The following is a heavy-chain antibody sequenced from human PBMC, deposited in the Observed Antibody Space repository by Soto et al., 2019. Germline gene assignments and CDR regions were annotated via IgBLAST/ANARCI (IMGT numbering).Heavy chain of an antibody. CDR2: ISWNSGSI. V-gene: IGHV3-9*01. CDR3: AKGLSMTLDAFDI. J-gene: IGHJ3*02. Sequence: LRLSCAASGFTFDDYAMHWVRQAPGKGLEWVSGISWNSGSIGYADSVKGRFTISRDNAKNSLYLQMNSLRAEDTALYYCAKGLSMTLDAFDIWGQGTMVTVSS. D-gene: IGHD2-21*02. CDR1: GFTFDDYA.